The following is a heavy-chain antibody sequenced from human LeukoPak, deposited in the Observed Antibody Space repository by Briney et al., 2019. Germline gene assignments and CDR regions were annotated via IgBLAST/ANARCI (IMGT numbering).Heavy chain of an antibody. Sequence: QPGGSLRLSCAASGFTFDDYAMHWVRQAPGKGLEWVSLISGDGGSTYYADSVKGRFTISRDNSKNTLYLQMNSLRAEDTAVYYCAKDAVVGATMIYYFDYWGQGTLVTVSS. V-gene: IGHV3-43*02. CDR2: ISGDGGST. J-gene: IGHJ4*02. CDR3: AKDAVVGATMIYYFDY. D-gene: IGHD1-26*01. CDR1: GFTFDDYA.